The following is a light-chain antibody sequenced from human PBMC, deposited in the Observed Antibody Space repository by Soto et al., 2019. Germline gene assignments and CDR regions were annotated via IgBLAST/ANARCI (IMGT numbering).Light chain of an antibody. Sequence: QSVLTQSPSASASLGASVKLTCTLSSGHSNYAIAWHQQQSEKGPRYLMKLNSDGSHSKGDGIPDRFSGSSSGAERYLTISSLQYEDEADYYCQTWGSGIVVFCGGTKLTVL. V-gene: IGLV4-69*01. CDR1: SGHSNYA. CDR2: LNSDGSH. J-gene: IGLJ2*01. CDR3: QTWGSGIVV.